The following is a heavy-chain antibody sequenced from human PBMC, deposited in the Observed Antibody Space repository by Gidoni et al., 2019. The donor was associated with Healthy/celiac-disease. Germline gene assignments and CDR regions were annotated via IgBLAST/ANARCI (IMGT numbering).Heavy chain of an antibody. CDR1: GGPISRSNW. D-gene: IGHD4-17*01. J-gene: IGHJ3*02. CDR2: IYHSGST. CDR3: ARDRYGDSPREAFDI. V-gene: IGHV4-4*02. Sequence: HVHLQESGPGLANPSGTLSLTCTVSGGPISRSNWWSWVRQPPGKGLEWIGEIYHSGSTNYNPSLKSRVTISVDKSKNQFSLKLSSVTAADTAVYYCARDRYGDSPREAFDIWGQGTMVTVSS.